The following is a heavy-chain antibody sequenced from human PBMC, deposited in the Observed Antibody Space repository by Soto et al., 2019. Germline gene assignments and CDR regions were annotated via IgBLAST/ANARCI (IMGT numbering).Heavy chain of an antibody. CDR3: AKFFVETGSNSGWPWSFHY. J-gene: IGHJ4*02. D-gene: IGHD6-25*01. Sequence: PGGSLRLSCVGSGFDFSAYAMNWVRQAPGKGLQWISGLVGSGADKNYADSVKGRFTISRDNSKNTLFLQMNSLRAEDAAVYYCAKFFVETGSNSGWPWSFHYWGQGTLVTVSS. CDR2: LVGSGADK. CDR1: GFDFSAYA. V-gene: IGHV3-23*01.